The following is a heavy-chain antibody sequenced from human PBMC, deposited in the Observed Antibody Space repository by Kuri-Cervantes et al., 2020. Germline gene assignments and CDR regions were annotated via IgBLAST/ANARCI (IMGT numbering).Heavy chain of an antibody. Sequence: ESLKISCTVSGGSISSYYWSWIRQPPGKGLEWIGYIYYSGSTNYNPSLKSRVTISVDTSKNQFSLKLSSVTAADTAVYYCARDNIVVVPAASGGFDPWGQGTLVTVSS. CDR3: ARDNIVVVPAASGGFDP. CDR1: GGSISSYY. J-gene: IGHJ5*02. CDR2: IYYSGST. D-gene: IGHD2-2*01. V-gene: IGHV4-59*01.